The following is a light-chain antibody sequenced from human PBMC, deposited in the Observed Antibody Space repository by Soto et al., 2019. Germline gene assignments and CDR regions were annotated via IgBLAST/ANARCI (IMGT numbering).Light chain of an antibody. V-gene: IGKV3D-15*01. CDR3: QRYNTFSGT. Sequence: VVMTQSPATLSVSPLEIATLSCRASQSVSSNLAWYQQEPGQAPRLLIYGASSRATGIPDRFSGSGSGTQFTLTISSLQPDDFATYYCQRYNTFSGTFGPGTKVDI. CDR1: QSVSSN. CDR2: GAS. J-gene: IGKJ1*01.